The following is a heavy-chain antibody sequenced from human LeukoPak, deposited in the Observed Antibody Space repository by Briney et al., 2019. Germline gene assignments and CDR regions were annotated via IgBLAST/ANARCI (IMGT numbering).Heavy chain of an antibody. D-gene: IGHD3-10*01. CDR1: GFTFSSYG. CDR3: ANLITMVRGVISDY. Sequence: PGGSLRLSCAASGFTFSSYGMHWVRQAPGKGLEWVAFIRYDGSNKYYADSVKGRFTISRDNSKNTLYLQMNSLRAEDTAVYYCANLITMVRGVISDYWGQGTLVTVSS. CDR2: IRYDGSNK. V-gene: IGHV3-30*02. J-gene: IGHJ4*02.